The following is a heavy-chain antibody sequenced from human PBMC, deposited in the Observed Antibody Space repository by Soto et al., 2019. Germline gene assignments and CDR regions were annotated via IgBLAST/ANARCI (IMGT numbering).Heavy chain of an antibody. CDR1: GLTFSSYW. V-gene: IGHV3-74*01. J-gene: IGHJ4*02. CDR2: INSDGSST. D-gene: IGHD4-17*01. Sequence: EVQLVESGGGLVQPGGSLRLSCAASGLTFSSYWMHWVRQAPGKGLVWVSRINSDGSSTNYADSVKGRFTISSDNAKNTLSLQMNRLRAEDTAVYYCALSYTVPPDYWGQGTLVTVAS. CDR3: ALSYTVPPDY.